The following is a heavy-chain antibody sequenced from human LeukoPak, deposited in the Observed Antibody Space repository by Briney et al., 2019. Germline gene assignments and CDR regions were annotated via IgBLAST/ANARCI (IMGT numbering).Heavy chain of an antibody. Sequence: SETLSLTCTVSGGSISSSSYYWGWIRQPPGKGLEWIGNIHHSGSTNYNTSLKSRVTISVNKSKNQFSLKLRSVTAADTAVYYCARPLSLGYCSGGSCYGRGAWFDRWGQGTLVTVSS. V-gene: IGHV4-39*07. CDR3: ARPLSLGYCSGGSCYGRGAWFDR. CDR2: IHHSGST. CDR1: GGSISSSSYY. D-gene: IGHD2-15*01. J-gene: IGHJ5*02.